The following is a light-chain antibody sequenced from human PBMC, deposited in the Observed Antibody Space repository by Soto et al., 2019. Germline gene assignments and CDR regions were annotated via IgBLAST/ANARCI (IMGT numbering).Light chain of an antibody. J-gene: IGLJ2*01. CDR3: AVWDDSLNGPV. CDR2: LNN. Sequence: QSVLTQPPSASGTPGQRVTISCSGSSSNIGRNTVNWYQQLPGTAPKLLIYLNNERPSGVPDRISGSKSGTSASLAISGLQSEDESDYYCAVWDDSLNGPVFGGWTKLTVL. CDR1: SSNIGRNT. V-gene: IGLV1-44*01.